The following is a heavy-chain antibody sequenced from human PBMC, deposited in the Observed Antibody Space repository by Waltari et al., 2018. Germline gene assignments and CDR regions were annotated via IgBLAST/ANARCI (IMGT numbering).Heavy chain of an antibody. D-gene: IGHD3-3*01. CDR2: ISYDGSNK. J-gene: IGHJ4*02. CDR3: AREGRSGYAYYFDY. CDR1: GFTFSSYA. Sequence: QVQLVESGGGVVQPGRSLRLSCAASGFTFSSYAMHWVRQAPGKGLEWVAVISYDGSNKYYADSVKGRFTISRDNSKNTLYLQMNSLRAEDTAVYYCAREGRSGYAYYFDYWGQGTLVTVSS. V-gene: IGHV3-30-3*01.